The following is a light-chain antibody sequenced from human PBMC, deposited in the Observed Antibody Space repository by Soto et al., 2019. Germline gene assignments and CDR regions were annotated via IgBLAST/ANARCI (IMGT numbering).Light chain of an antibody. V-gene: IGKV3-15*01. CDR1: QSVSSY. Sequence: EIVMMQSPATLSVSPGERVTLSCRASQSVSSYLAWYQQKSGQAPRLLIYGASTRATGIPARFSGSGSGTEFTLTISSLQSEDFAIYYCQQYNNWPPVTFGQGTRLEIK. J-gene: IGKJ5*01. CDR2: GAS. CDR3: QQYNNWPPVT.